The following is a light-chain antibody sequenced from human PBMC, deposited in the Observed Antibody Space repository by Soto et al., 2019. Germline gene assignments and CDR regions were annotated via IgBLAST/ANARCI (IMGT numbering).Light chain of an antibody. J-gene: IGKJ4*01. CDR1: QSVSSSY. CDR2: GAS. Sequence: EVVWTQSPGTLSLSPGERATLSCRASQSVSSSYLAWYQQKPGQAPRLLIYGASSRATGIPDRFSGSGSGTDFTLTISTLEPEDFAVYYCQQFGSAPALTFGGGTKVDIK. V-gene: IGKV3-20*01. CDR3: QQFGSAPALT.